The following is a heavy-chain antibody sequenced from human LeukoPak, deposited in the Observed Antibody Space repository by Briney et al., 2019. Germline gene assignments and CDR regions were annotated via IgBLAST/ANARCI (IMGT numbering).Heavy chain of an antibody. J-gene: IGHJ4*02. V-gene: IGHV4-4*07. CDR3: ARFTYGGYSLDS. D-gene: IGHD5-12*01. CDR2: IYVSGST. Sequence: SETLSLTCTVSGDSLDRHYWSWIRQPAGRGLEWIGRIYVSGSTTHNPSLTGRVAMSVDASKNQFSLKLRSVTAADTAAYYCARFTYGGYSLDSWGQGTLVVVSS. CDR1: GDSLDRHY.